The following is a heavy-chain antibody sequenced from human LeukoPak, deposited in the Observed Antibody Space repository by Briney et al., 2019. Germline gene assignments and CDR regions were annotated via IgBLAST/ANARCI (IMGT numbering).Heavy chain of an antibody. CDR2: INPNSGGT. Sequence: EASVKVSCKASGYTFIGYYMHWVRQAPGQGLEWMGWINPNSGGTNYAQKFQGRVTITRDTSISTAYMELSRLTSDDTAVYYCARVWGFYNGQISGLDSWGQGSLVTVSS. D-gene: IGHD1-1*01. CDR1: GYTFIGYY. J-gene: IGHJ4*02. CDR3: ARVWGFYNGQISGLDS. V-gene: IGHV1-2*02.